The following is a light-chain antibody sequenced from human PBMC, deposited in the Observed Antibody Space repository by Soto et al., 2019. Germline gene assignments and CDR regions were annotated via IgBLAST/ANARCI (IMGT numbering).Light chain of an antibody. CDR3: QQYNKWPPYT. J-gene: IGKJ2*01. V-gene: IGKV3-15*01. CDR2: GAS. Sequence: EIVMTQSPANLSVSPGERATLSCRASQSVSSNLAWYQQKPGQGPRLLIYGASTRATSIPARFSGSGSGTEFTLTINRLQSEDFEVYYCQQYNKWPPYTLGQGTKLEIK. CDR1: QSVSSN.